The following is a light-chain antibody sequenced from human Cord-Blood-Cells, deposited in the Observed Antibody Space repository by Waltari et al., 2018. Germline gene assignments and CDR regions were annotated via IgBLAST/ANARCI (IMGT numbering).Light chain of an antibody. J-gene: IGKJ1*01. Sequence: DIQMTQSPSSLSASVGDRVTITCRASQSISSYLNWYQQKPGKAPKLLIYAASSLQSGVPSRFSCSGSGTDFTLTISSLQPEDFATYYCQQSYSTPWTFGQGTMVEIK. CDR1: QSISSY. CDR3: QQSYSTPWT. CDR2: AAS. V-gene: IGKV1-39*01.